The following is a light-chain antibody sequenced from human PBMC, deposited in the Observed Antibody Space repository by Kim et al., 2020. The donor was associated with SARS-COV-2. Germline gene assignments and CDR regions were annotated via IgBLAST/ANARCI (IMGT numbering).Light chain of an antibody. J-gene: IGLJ2*01. CDR2: DVI. CDR1: SSAVGVYYF. Sequence: QSATTPCTGSSSAVGVYYFVSCYQHHPGKAPKLLFYDVIERPSGFPDRFSGSKSGNTASLTVSGLQADDEAHYYCSSYAGNNNLIFGGGTQLTVL. CDR3: SSYAGNNNLI. V-gene: IGLV2-8*01.